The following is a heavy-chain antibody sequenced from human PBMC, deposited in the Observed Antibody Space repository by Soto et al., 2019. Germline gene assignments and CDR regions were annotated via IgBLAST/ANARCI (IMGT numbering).Heavy chain of an antibody. CDR3: AKDRDDIRMVDAFDI. J-gene: IGHJ3*02. CDR2: ISGSGITT. Sequence: GGSLRLSCAASGFTFSNYAMTWVRQAPGKGLEYVAAISGSGITTYYADSMKGRFTISRDNSKNTLSLQINSLRPEDTAVYYCAKDRDDIRMVDAFDIWGQGTMVTVSS. V-gene: IGHV3-23*01. D-gene: IGHD3-9*01. CDR1: GFTFSNYA.